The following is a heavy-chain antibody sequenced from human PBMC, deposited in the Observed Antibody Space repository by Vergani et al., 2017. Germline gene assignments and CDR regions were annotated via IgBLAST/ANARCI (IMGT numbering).Heavy chain of an antibody. CDR3: AKDXIAAAGKVGYYFDY. V-gene: IGHV3-30*02. Sequence: QVQLVESGGGVVQPGGSLRLSCAASGFTFSSYGMHWVRQAPGKGLEWVAFIRYDGSNKYYADSVKGRFTISRDNSKNTLYLQMNSLRAEDTAVYYCAKDXIAAAGKVGYYFDYWGQGTLVTVSS. CDR2: IRYDGSNK. D-gene: IGHD6-13*01. J-gene: IGHJ4*02. CDR1: GFTFSSYG.